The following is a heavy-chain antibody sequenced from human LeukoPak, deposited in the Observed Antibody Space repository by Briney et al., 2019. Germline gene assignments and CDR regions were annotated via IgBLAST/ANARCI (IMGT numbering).Heavy chain of an antibody. J-gene: IGHJ3*02. CDR2: IYYSGST. CDR1: GGSISSGDYY. Sequence: SETLSLTCTVSGGSISSGDYYWSWIRQPPGKGLEWIGYIYYSGSTYYNPSLKSRVTISVDTSKNQFSLKLSSVTAADTAVYYCARDEGRGAFEIWGQGTMVTVSS. V-gene: IGHV4-30-4*01. CDR3: ARDEGRGAFEI.